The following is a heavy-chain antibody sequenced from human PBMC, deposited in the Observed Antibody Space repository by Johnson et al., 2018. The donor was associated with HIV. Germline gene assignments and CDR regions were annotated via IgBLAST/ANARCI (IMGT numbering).Heavy chain of an antibody. V-gene: IGHV3-53*01. Sequence: VQLVESGGGLVQPGGSLRLSCAASGFTVSSNYMSWVRQAPGKGLEWVSVIYSGGSTYYADSVKGRFTISRDNSKNTLYLQMNSLRAEDTAVYYCARGRPNYYDGTGYRWATAFDIW. CDR3: ARGRPNYYDGTGYRWATAFDI. CDR2: IYSGGST. D-gene: IGHD3-22*01. J-gene: IGHJ3*02. CDR1: GFTVSSNY.